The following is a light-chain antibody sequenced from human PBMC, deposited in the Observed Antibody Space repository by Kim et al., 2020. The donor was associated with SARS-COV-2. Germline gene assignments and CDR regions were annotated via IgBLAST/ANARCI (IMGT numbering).Light chain of an antibody. J-gene: IGKJ3*01. CDR1: HDIKKC. CDR2: DAS. V-gene: IGKV1-33*01. Sequence: DIQMTQSPPSLSASVRDRVTITCQASHDIKKCLHWYQQTPGNAPKLLIYDASNLEAGVPSRFSGSGSGTDFTLTISSLQPEDIATYYCKQCADLPCTFGPGTTVRIK. CDR3: KQCADLPCT.